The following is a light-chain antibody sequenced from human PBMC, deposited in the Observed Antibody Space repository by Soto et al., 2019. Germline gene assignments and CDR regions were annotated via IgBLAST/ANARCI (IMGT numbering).Light chain of an antibody. J-gene: IGKJ1*01. CDR2: DAS. V-gene: IGKV1-5*01. CDR1: QSISDS. Sequence: DIQMTQSPSTLSTSIGDRVTITCRASQSISDSLAWYQQKPGKAPFLLISDASNLERGVPSRFSGSGSGTEFTLTISSMQPDDFETYYCQQYTGYSRTFGQGTKVDI. CDR3: QQYTGYSRT.